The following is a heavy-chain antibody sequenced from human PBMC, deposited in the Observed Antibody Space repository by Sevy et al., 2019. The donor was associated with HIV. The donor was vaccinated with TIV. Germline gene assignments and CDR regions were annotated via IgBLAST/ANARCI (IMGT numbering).Heavy chain of an antibody. CDR1: GFTFSNYC. D-gene: IGHD3-22*01. J-gene: IGHJ3*02. V-gene: IGHV3-7*01. CDR2: INQHGSQK. Sequence: GGSLRLSCAASGFTFSNYCMNWVRQAPGKGLEWVANINQHGSQKFYVDSMKGRFSISRDNPKNSLYLQMSRMRAEDTALNYCARGDYTVTSGHFVEAFDIWGQGTMVTVSS. CDR3: ARGDYTVTSGHFVEAFDI.